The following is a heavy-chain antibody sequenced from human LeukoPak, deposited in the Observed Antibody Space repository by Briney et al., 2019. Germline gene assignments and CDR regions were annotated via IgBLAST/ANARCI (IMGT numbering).Heavy chain of an antibody. CDR1: GFTFSSYS. J-gene: IGHJ4*02. CDR3: ARSVPAGTIFGVVRVLFDY. V-gene: IGHV3-21*01. Sequence: TGGSLRLSCAASGFTFSSYSMNWVRQAPGKGLEWVSSISSSSSYIYYADSVKGRFTISRDNAKNSLYLQMNSLRAEDTAVYYCARSVPAGTIFGVVRVLFDYWGQGTLVTVSS. D-gene: IGHD3-3*01. CDR2: ISSSSSYI.